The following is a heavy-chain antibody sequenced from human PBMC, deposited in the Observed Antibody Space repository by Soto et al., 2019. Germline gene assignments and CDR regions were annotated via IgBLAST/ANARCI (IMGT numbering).Heavy chain of an antibody. CDR2: IKSKTDGGTT. V-gene: IGHV3-15*01. Sequence: LRLSCAASGFTFSNAWMSWVRQAPGKGLEWVGRIKSKTDGGTTDYAAPVKGRFTISRDDSKNTLYLQMNSLKTEDTAVYYCTTEENYSSGWYYYGMDVWGQGTTVTVSS. D-gene: IGHD6-19*01. CDR1: GFTFSNAW. CDR3: TTEENYSSGWYYYGMDV. J-gene: IGHJ6*02.